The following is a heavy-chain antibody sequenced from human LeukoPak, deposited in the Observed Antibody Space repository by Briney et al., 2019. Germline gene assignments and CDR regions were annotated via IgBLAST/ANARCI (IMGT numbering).Heavy chain of an antibody. CDR3: VNYGWGRPA. V-gene: IGHV3-74*03. CDR1: GFTFSSYW. J-gene: IGHJ4*02. Sequence: GGSLRLSCAASGFTFSSYWMHWVRQAPGKGLVWVSRIKSDGSDTTYADSVKGRLTISRDNAKNMLYLQMNSLRAEDTAVYYCVNYGWGRPAWGQGTLVTVSS. CDR2: IKSDGSDT. D-gene: IGHD3-10*01.